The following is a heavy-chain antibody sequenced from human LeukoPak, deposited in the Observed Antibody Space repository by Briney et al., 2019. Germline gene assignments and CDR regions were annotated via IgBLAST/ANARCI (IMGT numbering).Heavy chain of an antibody. CDR2: IYSGGST. CDR1: GWTVSSNY. J-gene: IGHJ4*02. CDR3: ARDRHSGYDFDY. Sequence: GGSLTLTCAASGWTVSSNYMSWVRQAPGKGLEWVSVIYSGGSTYYADSVKGRFTISRDNSKNTLYLQMNSLRAEDTAVYYCARDRHSGYDFDYWGQGTMVTVSS. D-gene: IGHD5-12*01. V-gene: IGHV3-53*01.